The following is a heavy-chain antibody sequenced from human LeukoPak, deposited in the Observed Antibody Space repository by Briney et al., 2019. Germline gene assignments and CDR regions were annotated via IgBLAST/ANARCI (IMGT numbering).Heavy chain of an antibody. CDR1: GFTFSSYG. CDR3: AKDRLGAMMYFDF. D-gene: IGHD1-26*01. J-gene: IGHJ4*02. CDR2: ISYDGSNK. V-gene: IGHV3-30*18. Sequence: GRSLRLSCAASGFTFSSYGMHWVRQAPGKGLEWVAVISYDGSNKYYADSVKGRFTISRDNSKNTLYLQVNSLRVEDTAVYYCAKDRLGAMMYFDFRGQGTLVTVSS.